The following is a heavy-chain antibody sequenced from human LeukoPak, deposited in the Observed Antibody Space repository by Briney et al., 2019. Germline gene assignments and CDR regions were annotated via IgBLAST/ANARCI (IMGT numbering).Heavy chain of an antibody. Sequence: PGGSLRLSCAASGFTFSSYGMHWVRQAPGEGLEWVAVIWYDGSNKYYADSVKGRFTISRDNSKNTLYLQMNSLRAEDTAVYYCAKANNELNYYDSSGVSDYWGQGTLVTVSS. CDR2: IWYDGSNK. CDR1: GFTFSSYG. V-gene: IGHV3-33*06. J-gene: IGHJ4*02. CDR3: AKANNELNYYDSSGVSDY. D-gene: IGHD3-22*01.